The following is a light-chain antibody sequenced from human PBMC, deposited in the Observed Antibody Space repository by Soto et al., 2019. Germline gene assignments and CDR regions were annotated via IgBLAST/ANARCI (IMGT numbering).Light chain of an antibody. CDR3: QQYNTWPRT. V-gene: IGKV3-15*01. Sequence: EIVMTQSPVTLSVPPGESATLSGRASQSVRSTLAWFQQKPGQAPRLLIYGASTRATGIPARFSGSGSGTDFTLTISSLQSEDFAVYYCQQYNTWPRTFGQGTKVDIK. J-gene: IGKJ1*01. CDR2: GAS. CDR1: QSVRST.